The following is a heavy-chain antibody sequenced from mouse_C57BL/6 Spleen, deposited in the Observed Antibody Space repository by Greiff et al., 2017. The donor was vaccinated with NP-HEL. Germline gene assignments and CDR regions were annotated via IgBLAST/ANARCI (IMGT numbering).Heavy chain of an antibody. J-gene: IGHJ4*01. CDR2: INPSSGYT. Sequence: QVQLQQSGAELAKPGASVKLSCKASGYTFTSYWMHWVKQRPGQGLEWIGYINPSSGYTKYNQKFKDKATLTADKSSSTAYMQLSSLKYEDSAVYYCAIGGDSTGSGNYAMDYWGQGTSVTVSS. CDR1: GYTFTSYW. V-gene: IGHV1-7*01. CDR3: AIGGDSTGSGNYAMDY. D-gene: IGHD3-2*02.